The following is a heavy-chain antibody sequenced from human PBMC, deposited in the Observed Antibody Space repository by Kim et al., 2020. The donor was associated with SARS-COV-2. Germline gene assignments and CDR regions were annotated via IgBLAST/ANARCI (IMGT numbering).Heavy chain of an antibody. J-gene: IGHJ6*02. CDR3: AKDLEWDYYYDSSGYPGSMDV. CDR2: ISYDGSNK. V-gene: IGHV3-30*18. Sequence: GGSLRLSCAASGFTFSSYGMHWVRQAPDKGLEWVAVISYDGSNKYYADSVKGRFTISRDNSKNTLYLQMNSLRAEDTAVYYCAKDLEWDYYYDSSGYPGSMDVWGQGTTVTVSS. D-gene: IGHD3-22*01. CDR1: GFTFSSYG.